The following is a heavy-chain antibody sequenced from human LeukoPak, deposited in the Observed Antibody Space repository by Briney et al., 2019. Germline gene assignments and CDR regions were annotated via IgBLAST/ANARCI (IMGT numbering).Heavy chain of an antibody. CDR1: GGTFSSYA. Sequence: GSSVKVSCKASGGTFSSYAISWVRQAPGQGLEWMGGIIPIFGTANYVQKFQGRVTITADKSTSTAYMELSSLRSEDTAVYYCARGGRVVVPAASIDWFDPWGQGTLVTVSS. CDR3: ARGGRVVVPAASIDWFDP. J-gene: IGHJ5*02. CDR2: IIPIFGTA. D-gene: IGHD2-2*01. V-gene: IGHV1-69*06.